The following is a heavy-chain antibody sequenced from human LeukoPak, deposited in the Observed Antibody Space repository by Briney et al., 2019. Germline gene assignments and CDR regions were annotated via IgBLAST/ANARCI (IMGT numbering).Heavy chain of an antibody. D-gene: IGHD6-19*01. CDR1: GFTFSSYS. CDR3: ARGVGAVAGTENWFDP. CDR2: ISSSSSYI. V-gene: IGHV3-21*01. J-gene: IGHJ5*02. Sequence: GGSLRLSCAASGFTFSSYSMNWVRQAPGKGLEWVSSISSSSSYIYYADSVKGRFTISRDNAKNSLYLQMNSLRAEDTAVYYCARGVGAVAGTENWFDPWGQETLVTVSS.